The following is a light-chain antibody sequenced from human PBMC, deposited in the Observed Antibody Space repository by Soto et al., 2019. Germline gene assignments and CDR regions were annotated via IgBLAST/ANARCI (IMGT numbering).Light chain of an antibody. CDR2: AAS. J-gene: IGKJ1*01. CDR1: QGISND. Sequence: DIQMTQSPSSLSASVGYRVTITCRASQGISNDLAWYQQKPGKVPKLLIYAASTLHSGVPSRFSSSGSGTDFTLTISSLKPEDVATYYCQKYNRAPLTFGQGTKVEIK. V-gene: IGKV1-27*01. CDR3: QKYNRAPLT.